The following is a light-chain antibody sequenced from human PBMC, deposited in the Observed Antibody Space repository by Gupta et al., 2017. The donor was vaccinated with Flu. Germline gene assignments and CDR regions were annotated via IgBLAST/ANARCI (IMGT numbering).Light chain of an antibody. CDR3: AAWDDSLGGWV. J-gene: IGLJ3*02. CDR2: TNN. CDR1: SSDVGSNS. V-gene: IGLV1-44*01. Sequence: QSPVTQPTSVSGTPGQSVLISCFGSSSDVGSNSVNWYRQFLGAAPRLLIYTNNQRPSGVPNRFSGSKSGTSASLAISGLQSEDEAVYYCAAWDDSLGGWVFGGGTKLTVL.